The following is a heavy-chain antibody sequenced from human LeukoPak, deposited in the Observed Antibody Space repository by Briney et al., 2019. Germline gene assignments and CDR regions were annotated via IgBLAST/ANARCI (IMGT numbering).Heavy chain of an antibody. D-gene: IGHD6-19*01. V-gene: IGHV1-46*01. CDR2: INPSGGST. J-gene: IGHJ4*02. CDR3: AKGGYSSGWRNYFDY. CDR1: GYTFTSYY. Sequence: ASVKVSCKASGYTFTSYYMHWVRQAPGQGLEWMGIINPSGGSTSYAQKFQGRVTMTRDTSTSTVYMELSSLRAEDTAVYYCAKGGYSSGWRNYFDYWGQGTLVTVSS.